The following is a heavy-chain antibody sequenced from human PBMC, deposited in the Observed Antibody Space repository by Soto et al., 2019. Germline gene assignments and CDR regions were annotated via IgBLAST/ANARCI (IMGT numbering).Heavy chain of an antibody. J-gene: IGHJ4*02. CDR2: IYHSGST. D-gene: IGHD6-19*01. V-gene: IGHV4-30-2*01. CDR3: ARGSDSRGWYWAYFDY. CDR1: GGSISSGGYS. Sequence: QLQLQESGSGLVKPSQTLPLTCAVSGGSISSGGYSWSWIRQPPGKGLEWIGYIYHSGSTYYNPSLKSRVTISVDRSKNQFSLKLSSVTAADTAVYYCARGSDSRGWYWAYFDYWGQGTLVTVSS.